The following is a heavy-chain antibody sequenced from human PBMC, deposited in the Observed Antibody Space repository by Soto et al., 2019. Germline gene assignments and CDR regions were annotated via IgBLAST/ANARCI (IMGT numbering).Heavy chain of an antibody. CDR1: GFTFSSYW. D-gene: IGHD5-18*01. J-gene: IGHJ5*02. CDR3: AREGQLWFLKNWFDP. CDR2: INSDGSST. V-gene: IGHV3-74*01. Sequence: GGSLRLSCAASGFTFSSYWMYWVRQAPGKGLVWVSRINSDGSSTSYADSVKGRFTISRDNAKNTLYLQMNSLRAEDTAVYYCAREGQLWFLKNWFDPWGQGTLVTVS.